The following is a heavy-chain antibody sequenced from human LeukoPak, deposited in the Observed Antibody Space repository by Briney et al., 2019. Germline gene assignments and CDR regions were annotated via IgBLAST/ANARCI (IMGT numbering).Heavy chain of an antibody. CDR1: GFTFSDYY. CDR3: AKDIYDFWSGYYQARPYYYGMDV. CDR2: ISSSGSTI. D-gene: IGHD3-3*01. Sequence: GGSLRLSCAASGFTFSDYYMSWIRQAPGKGLEWVSYISSSGSTIYYADSVKGRFTISRDNAKNSLYLQMNSLRAEDTALYYCAKDIYDFWSGYYQARPYYYGMDVWGQGTTVTVSS. J-gene: IGHJ6*02. V-gene: IGHV3-11*01.